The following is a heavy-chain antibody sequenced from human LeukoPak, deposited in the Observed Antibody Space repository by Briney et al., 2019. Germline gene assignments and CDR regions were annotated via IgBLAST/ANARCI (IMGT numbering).Heavy chain of an antibody. CDR1: GFTFSSYG. CDR3: AKWQDYYDSSGYYEYYFDY. CDR2: IWYDGSNK. Sequence: GGPLRLSCAASGFTFSSYGMHWVRQAPGKGLEWVAVIWYDGSNKYYADSVKGRFTISRDNSKNTLYLQMNSLRAEDTAVYYCAKWQDYYDSSGYYEYYFDYWGQGTLVTVSS. V-gene: IGHV3-33*06. D-gene: IGHD3-22*01. J-gene: IGHJ4*02.